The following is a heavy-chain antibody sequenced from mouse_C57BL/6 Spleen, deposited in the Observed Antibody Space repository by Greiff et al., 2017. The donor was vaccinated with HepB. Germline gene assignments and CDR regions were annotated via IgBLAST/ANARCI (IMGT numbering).Heavy chain of an antibody. Sequence: VQLQQSGPELVKPGASVKISCKASGYAFSCSWMNWVKQRPGKGLEWIGRIYPGDGDTNYNGKFKGKATLTADKSSSTAYMQLSSLTSEDSAVYFCARDSSGYIYAMDYRGQGTSVTVSS. J-gene: IGHJ4*01. D-gene: IGHD3-2*02. V-gene: IGHV1-82*01. CDR3: ARDSSGYIYAMDY. CDR1: GYAFSCSW. CDR2: IYPGDGDT.